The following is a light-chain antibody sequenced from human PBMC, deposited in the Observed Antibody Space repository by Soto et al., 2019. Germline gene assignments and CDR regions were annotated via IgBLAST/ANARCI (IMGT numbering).Light chain of an antibody. CDR1: QSVSSN. J-gene: IGKJ2*01. CDR2: GSS. Sequence: EIVMTQSPATLSVSPGERATLSCRASQSVSSNLAWYQQKPGQAPRLLIFGSSTRATGIPARFSGSGSGTEFTLTITSLQSEDFAVYFCQQYDNWPPVTFGQGTKVDIK. CDR3: QQYDNWPPVT. V-gene: IGKV3-15*01.